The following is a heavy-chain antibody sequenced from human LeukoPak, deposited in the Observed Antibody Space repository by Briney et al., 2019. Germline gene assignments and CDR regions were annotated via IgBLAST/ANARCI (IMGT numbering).Heavy chain of an antibody. CDR1: GFTVSTKY. D-gene: IGHD5-24*01. V-gene: IGHV3-53*01. J-gene: IGHJ4*02. Sequence: PGGSLRLSCAASGFTVSTKYMSWVRQAPGKGLEWVSVIYSDGSTSYADSVKGRFTISRDNSKNMLYLQMNSLRAEDTAVYYCVRDDGYSPYDYWGQGTLVTVSS. CDR3: VRDDGYSPYDY. CDR2: IYSDGST.